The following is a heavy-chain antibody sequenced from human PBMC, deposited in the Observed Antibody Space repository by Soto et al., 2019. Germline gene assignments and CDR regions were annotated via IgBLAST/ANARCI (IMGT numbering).Heavy chain of an antibody. V-gene: IGHV1-24*01. J-gene: IGHJ6*02. D-gene: IGHD6-13*01. CDR2: FDPEDGET. CDR1: GYTLTELS. Sequence: ASVKVSCKVSGYTLTELSMHWVRQTPGKGLEWMGGFDPEDGETIYAQKFQGRVTMTEDTSTDTAYMELSSLRSEDTAVYYCATESYSSSWYTIGDYYYGMDVWGQGTAVTVSS. CDR3: ATESYSSSWYTIGDYYYGMDV.